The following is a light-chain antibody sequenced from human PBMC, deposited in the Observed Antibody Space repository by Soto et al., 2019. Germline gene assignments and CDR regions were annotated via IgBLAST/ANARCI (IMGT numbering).Light chain of an antibody. CDR2: EVS. V-gene: IGLV2-8*01. CDR1: SNDVGHSSF. CDR3: NAQADNGKHV. J-gene: IGLJ1*01. Sequence: QSVLTQPPSASGSPGQSVTISCTGNSNDVGHSSFISWYQQHPGKGPKLIIYEVSKRPSGVPDRFSGSKSGNTASLSVSGLQVEAEDDYPCNAQADNGKHVFGTGTKLTVL.